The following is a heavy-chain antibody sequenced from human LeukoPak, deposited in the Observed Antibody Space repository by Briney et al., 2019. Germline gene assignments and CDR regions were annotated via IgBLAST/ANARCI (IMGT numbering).Heavy chain of an antibody. CDR2: ISYDGSNK. D-gene: IGHD3-3*01. CDR3: ARDSEVRDFWSGYYEYYYYYGMDV. CDR1: GFTFSSYA. J-gene: IGHJ6*02. Sequence: PGGSLRLSCAASGFTFSSYAMHWVRQAPGKGLEWVAVISYDGSNKYYADSVKGRFTISRDNAKNSLYLQMNSLRAEDTAVYYCARDSEVRDFWSGYYEYYYYYGMDVWGQGTTVTVSS. V-gene: IGHV3-30-3*01.